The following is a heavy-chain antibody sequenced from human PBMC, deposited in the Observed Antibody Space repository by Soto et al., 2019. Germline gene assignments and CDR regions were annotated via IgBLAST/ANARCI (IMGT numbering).Heavy chain of an antibody. CDR3: AKRRGAGGHFDY. CDR2: VSIGGST. CDR1: GLTFSSYA. J-gene: IGHJ4*02. V-gene: IGHV3-23*01. D-gene: IGHD2-15*01. Sequence: DVQLLESGGALVKPEGSLRLSFAASGLTFSSYARAWVRQGPGKGLEWVAVVSIGGSTHYADSVRGRFTISRDNSKNTLSLQMNSLTAEDTAVYFCAKRRGAGGHFDYWGQGALVTVSS.